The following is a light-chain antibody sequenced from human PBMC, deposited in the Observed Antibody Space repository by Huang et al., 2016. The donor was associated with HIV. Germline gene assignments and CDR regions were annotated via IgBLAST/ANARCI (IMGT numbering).Light chain of an antibody. J-gene: IGKJ4*01. CDR2: STS. CDR3: QQYYNSPLT. Sequence: DIQMTQSPSSLSASVGDRVTITCRASQSISNSLAWYHQKVGKAPKLLLSSTSRLESGVPTRFSGRGSGAHYTRTISSLQPEDFATYYCQQYYNSPLTFGGGTKVEIK. V-gene: IGKV1-NL1*01. CDR1: QSISNS.